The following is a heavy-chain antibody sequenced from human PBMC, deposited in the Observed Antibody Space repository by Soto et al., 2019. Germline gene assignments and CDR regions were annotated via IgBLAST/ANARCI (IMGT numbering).Heavy chain of an antibody. Sequence: SVKVSCKASGSTFTSYAINWVRQAPGQGLQLMGRIIPFFGTADYAQKFQGRVTITADESTSTAYMALSSLRSEDTAIYYCATALNFYDSRGFYRPGAFDIWGQGTMVTVSS. CDR1: GSTFTSYA. D-gene: IGHD3-22*01. CDR2: IIPFFGTA. V-gene: IGHV1-69*13. CDR3: ATALNFYDSRGFYRPGAFDI. J-gene: IGHJ3*02.